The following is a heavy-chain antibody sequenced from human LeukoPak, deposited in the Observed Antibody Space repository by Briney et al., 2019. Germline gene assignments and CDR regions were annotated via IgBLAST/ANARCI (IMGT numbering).Heavy chain of an antibody. J-gene: IGHJ3*02. Sequence: GGSLRLSCAASGFIFSDYSMNWVRQAPGKGLEWVSYISSSGSTIYYADSVKGRFTISRDNAKNSLYLQMNSLRAEDTAVYYCARAGYYYDSSGDHDAFDIWGQGTMVTVSS. CDR2: ISSSGSTI. CDR1: GFIFSDYS. D-gene: IGHD3-22*01. V-gene: IGHV3-48*04. CDR3: ARAGYYYDSSGDHDAFDI.